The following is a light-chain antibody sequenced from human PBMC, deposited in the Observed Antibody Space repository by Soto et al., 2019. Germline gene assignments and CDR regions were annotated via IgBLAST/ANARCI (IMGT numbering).Light chain of an antibody. V-gene: IGKV1-8*01. CDR1: QGVISY. J-gene: IGKJ4*01. CDR2: AAS. Sequence: AIRMTQSASSFAACTGDGVTLXCRASQGVISYVAWYQQRPGYARKLLIYAASTLQRGGPSRFSGSGSVTDFTLTISCLQSEDFATYYCQQYYSYPLTFGGGTKVDIK. CDR3: QQYYSYPLT.